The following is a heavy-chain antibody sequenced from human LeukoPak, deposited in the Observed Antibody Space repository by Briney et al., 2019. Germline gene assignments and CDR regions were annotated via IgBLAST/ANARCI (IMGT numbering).Heavy chain of an antibody. CDR3: ARDISVLRYFDWSNDAFDI. J-gene: IGHJ3*02. Sequence: ASVKVSCKASGYTFTSYYMHWVRQAPGQGLEWMGWINPNSGGTNYAQKFQGRVTMTRDTSISTAYMELSRLRSDDTAVYYCARDISVLRYFDWSNDAFDIWGQGTMVTVSS. CDR2: INPNSGGT. V-gene: IGHV1-2*02. D-gene: IGHD3-9*01. CDR1: GYTFTSYY.